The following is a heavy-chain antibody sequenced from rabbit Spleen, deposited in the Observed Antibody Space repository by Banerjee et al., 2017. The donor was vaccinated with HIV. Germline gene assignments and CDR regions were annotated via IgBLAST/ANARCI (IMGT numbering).Heavy chain of an antibody. V-gene: IGHV1S7*01. D-gene: IGHD1-1*01. CDR1: GFDFNSYY. Sequence: QLVESGGGLVQPGGSLKLSCKASGFDFNSYYMNWVRQAPGKGLEWIGYIDPVFGVTNYANSVKGRFTISRDNTQNTLYLQLNSLTAADTATYFCVRGASSSGYYSLWGPGTLVTVS. CDR3: VRGASSSGYYSL. J-gene: IGHJ6*01. CDR2: IDPVFGVT.